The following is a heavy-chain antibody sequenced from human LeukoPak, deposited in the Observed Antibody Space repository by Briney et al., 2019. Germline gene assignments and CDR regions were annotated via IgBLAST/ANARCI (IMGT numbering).Heavy chain of an antibody. CDR3: ARDYGSGSYYGFDY. V-gene: IGHV1-69*05. CDR1: GGTFSSYA. D-gene: IGHD3-10*01. CDR2: IIPIFGTA. J-gene: IGHJ4*02. Sequence: SVKVSCKASGGTFSSYAISRVRQAPGQGLEWMGRIIPIFGTANYAQKFQGRVTITTDESTSTAYMELSSLRSEDTAVYYCARDYGSGSYYGFDYWGQGTLVTVSS.